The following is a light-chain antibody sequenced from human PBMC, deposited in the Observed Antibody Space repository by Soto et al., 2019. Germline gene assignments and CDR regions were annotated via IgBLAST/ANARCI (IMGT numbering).Light chain of an antibody. J-gene: IGKJ4*01. CDR1: QSISNF. V-gene: IGKV1-9*01. CDR2: AAS. Sequence: TQSPATLSVSPGERATLSCRASQSISNFLAWYQQKPGKAPKLLIYAASTLQSGVPSGFSGSGSGTEFTLTISSLQPEDFATYYCQQLDSYPLTFGGGTKVDNK. CDR3: QQLDSYPLT.